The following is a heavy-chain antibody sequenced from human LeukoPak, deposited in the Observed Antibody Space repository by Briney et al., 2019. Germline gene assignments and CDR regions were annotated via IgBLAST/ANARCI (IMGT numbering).Heavy chain of an antibody. CDR1: GFTFSSYS. V-gene: IGHV3-7*01. J-gene: IGHJ4*02. D-gene: IGHD1-26*01. CDR3: ARARKWELLLDY. Sequence: PGGSLRLSCVVSGFTFSSYSMSWVRQAPGKGLEGVANIKQDGSEKYYVDSVKGRFTISRDNAKNSLYLQMNSLRAEDTAVYYCARARKWELLLDYWGQGTLVTVSS. CDR2: IKQDGSEK.